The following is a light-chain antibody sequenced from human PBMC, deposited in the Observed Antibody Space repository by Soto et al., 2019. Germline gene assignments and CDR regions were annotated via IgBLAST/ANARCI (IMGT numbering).Light chain of an antibody. CDR1: ASDIGGHNY. CDR3: ASYSSSTTPNV. J-gene: IGLJ1*01. CDR2: DVT. V-gene: IGLV2-14*01. Sequence: QSALTQPASVSGSPGQSLTISCTGTASDIGGHNYVSWYQQRPGKAPKLIIYDVTNRPSGVSDRFSGSKTGNTASLTIFGLQTEDEADYYCASYSSSTTPNVFGSGTKPTVL.